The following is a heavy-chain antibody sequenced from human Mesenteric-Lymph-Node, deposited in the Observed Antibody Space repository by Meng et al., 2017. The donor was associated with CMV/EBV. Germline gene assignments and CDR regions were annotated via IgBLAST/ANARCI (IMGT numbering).Heavy chain of an antibody. D-gene: IGHD2-2*01. CDR1: GFTFSSYG. J-gene: IGHJ3*02. CDR2: IRYDGSNK. V-gene: IGHV3-30*02. CDR3: AMDMEDIVVVPAAYGDAFDI. Sequence: GGALRLLCAAPGFTFSSYGMHWVRQAPGKALEWVAFIRYDGSNKYYADSVKGRFTISRDNSKYPLYLQMSSLRAEDTAVYYCAMDMEDIVVVPAAYGDAFDIWGQGTMVTVSS.